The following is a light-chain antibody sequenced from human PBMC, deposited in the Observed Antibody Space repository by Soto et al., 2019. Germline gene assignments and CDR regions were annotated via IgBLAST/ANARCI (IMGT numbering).Light chain of an antibody. CDR3: SSYTSSSTQV. CDR2: DVS. V-gene: IGLV2-14*03. CDR1: SSDVGAYNF. J-gene: IGLJ1*01. Sequence: QSALTQPASVSGSPGQSITISCTGTSSDVGAYNFVSWYQQHPGKVPKLMIFDVSSRPSGVSDRFSGSKSGNTASLTISGLQAEDEGDDYCSSYTSSSTQVFGSGTKLTVL.